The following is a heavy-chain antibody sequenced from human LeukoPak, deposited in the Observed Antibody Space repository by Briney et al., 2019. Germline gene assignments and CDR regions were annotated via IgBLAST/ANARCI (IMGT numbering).Heavy chain of an antibody. CDR1: GFTFSSYA. CDR3: ARNTGSYYFDY. CDR2: ISGSGGST. D-gene: IGHD7-27*01. J-gene: IGHJ4*02. V-gene: IGHV3-23*01. Sequence: PGRSLRLSCAASGFTFSSYAMSWVRQAPGKGLEWVSAISGSGGSTYYADSVKGRFTISRDNAKNSLYLQMNSLRAEDTAVYYCARNTGSYYFDYWGQGTLVTVSS.